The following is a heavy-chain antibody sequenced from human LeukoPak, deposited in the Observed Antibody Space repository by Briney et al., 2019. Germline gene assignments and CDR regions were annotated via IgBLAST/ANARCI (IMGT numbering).Heavy chain of an antibody. V-gene: IGHV1-2*02. Sequence: ASVKVSSKASVYTFTGYYMHWVRQAPGQGLEWMGWINPNSGGTNYAQKFQGSVTMTRDTSISTAYMELSRLRSDDTAVYYCASLGGYSSSWYDAFDIWGQGTMVTVSS. CDR3: ASLGGYSSSWYDAFDI. D-gene: IGHD6-13*01. CDR1: VYTFTGYY. CDR2: INPNSGGT. J-gene: IGHJ3*02.